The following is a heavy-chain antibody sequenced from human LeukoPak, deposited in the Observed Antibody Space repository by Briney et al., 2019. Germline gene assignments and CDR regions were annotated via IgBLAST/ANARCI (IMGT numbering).Heavy chain of an antibody. J-gene: IGHJ3*02. V-gene: IGHV3-30*04. CDR2: ISYDGSNK. CDR3: ARGVVPAATYAFDI. CDR1: GFTFSSYA. Sequence: PPGGSLRLSCAASGFTFSSYAMHWVRQAPGKGLEWVAVISYDGSNKYYADSVRGRFTISRDNSKNTLYLQMNSLRAEDTAVYYCARGVVPAATYAFDIWGQGAMVTVSS. D-gene: IGHD2-2*01.